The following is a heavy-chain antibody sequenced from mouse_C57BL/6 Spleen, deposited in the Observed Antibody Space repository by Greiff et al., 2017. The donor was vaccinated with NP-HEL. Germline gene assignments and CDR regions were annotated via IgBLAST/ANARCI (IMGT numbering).Heavy chain of an antibody. CDR1: GYTFTSYW. D-gene: IGHD2-4*01. V-gene: IGHV1-64*01. Sequence: QVQLQQPGAELVKPGASVKLSCKASGYTFTSYWMHWVKQRPGQGLEWIGMIHPNSGSTNYNEKFKSKATLTVDKSSSTAYMQLSSLTSEDSAVYYCARRSIYYDYDDAMDYWGQVTSVTVSS. CDR3: ARRSIYYDYDDAMDY. CDR2: IHPNSGST. J-gene: IGHJ4*01.